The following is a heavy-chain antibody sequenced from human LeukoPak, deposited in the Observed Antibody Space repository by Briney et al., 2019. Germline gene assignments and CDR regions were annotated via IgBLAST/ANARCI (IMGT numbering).Heavy chain of an antibody. Sequence: GASVKVSCKASGYTFTGYYMHWVRQAPGQGLEWMGWINPNSGGTNYAQKFQGRVTMTRDTSISTAHMELSRLRSDDTAVYYCARGKSSSWYGDYYYGMDVWGQGTTVTVSS. D-gene: IGHD6-13*01. J-gene: IGHJ6*02. V-gene: IGHV1-2*02. CDR2: INPNSGGT. CDR1: GYTFTGYY. CDR3: ARGKSSSWYGDYYYGMDV.